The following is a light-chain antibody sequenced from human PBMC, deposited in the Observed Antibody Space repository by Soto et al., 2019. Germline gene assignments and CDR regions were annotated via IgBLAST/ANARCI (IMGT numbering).Light chain of an antibody. CDR3: AAWDDSLNVV. CDR1: SSNIGSNT. CDR2: SNN. V-gene: IGLV1-44*01. J-gene: IGLJ2*01. Sequence: QAVVTQPPSASGTPGQRVTISCSGSSSNIGSNTVNWYQQLPGTAPELLIYSNNQRPSGVPDRFSGSKSGTSASLAISGLQSEDEADYYCAAWDDSLNVVFGGGTKLTVL.